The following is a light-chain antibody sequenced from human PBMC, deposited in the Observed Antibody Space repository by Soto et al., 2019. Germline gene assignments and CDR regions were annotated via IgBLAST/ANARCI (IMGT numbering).Light chain of an antibody. CDR2: GAY. V-gene: IGKV3-15*01. CDR3: QQYNSWHPLT. J-gene: IGKJ4*01. CDR1: QNVNSN. Sequence: EIVMTQSPATVSVSPGERATLSCRASQNVNSNLAWYQQKPGQPPRLLIYGAYTRATGVPARFSGSGSGTEFTLTINSLQSEDFAVYYCQQYNSWHPLTFGGGTKVDI.